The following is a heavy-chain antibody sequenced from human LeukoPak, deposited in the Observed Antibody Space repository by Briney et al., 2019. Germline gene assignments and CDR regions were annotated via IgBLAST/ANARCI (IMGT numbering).Heavy chain of an antibody. CDR1: GFTFSSYG. CDR2: IWYDGSNK. CDR3: ATTYGDYGDDPDY. V-gene: IGHV3-33*01. D-gene: IGHD4-17*01. Sequence: GRSLRLSCAASGFTFSSYGMHWVRQAPGKGLEGVAVIWYDGSNKYYADSVKGRFTISRDNSKNTLYLQMNSLRAEDTAVYYCATTYGDYGDDPDYWGQGTLVTVSS. J-gene: IGHJ4*02.